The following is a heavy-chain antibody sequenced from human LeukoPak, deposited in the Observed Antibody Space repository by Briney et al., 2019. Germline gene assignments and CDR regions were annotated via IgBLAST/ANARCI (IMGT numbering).Heavy chain of an antibody. CDR3: AREPPTLGLGSGDY. CDR1: GYTFTSYD. CDR2: MNPNSGNT. D-gene: IGHD1-26*01. J-gene: IGHJ4*02. Sequence: ASVKVSCKASGYTFTSYDINWVRQATGQGLEWMGWMNPNSGNTGYAQKFQGRVTMTRDTSISTAYMELSRLRSDDTAVYYCAREPPTLGLGSGDYWGQGTLVTVSS. V-gene: IGHV1-8*02.